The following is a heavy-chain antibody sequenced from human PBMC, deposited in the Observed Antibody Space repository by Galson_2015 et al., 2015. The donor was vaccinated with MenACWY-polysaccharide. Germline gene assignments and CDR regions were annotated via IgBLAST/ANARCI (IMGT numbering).Heavy chain of an antibody. J-gene: IGHJ4*02. CDR1: GFNFSSYG. Sequence: SLRLSCAGSGFNFSSYGMSWVRQAPGKGLEWVAVSRSHNSKQFYADSVKGRFTVSRDESTSTLYLQMNSLRPEDTAVYYCARDRPDCSVGTCLPGNYFDYWGQGTLVTVSS. CDR2: SRSHNSKQ. D-gene: IGHD2-15*01. V-gene: IGHV3-30*03. CDR3: ARDRPDCSVGTCLPGNYFDY.